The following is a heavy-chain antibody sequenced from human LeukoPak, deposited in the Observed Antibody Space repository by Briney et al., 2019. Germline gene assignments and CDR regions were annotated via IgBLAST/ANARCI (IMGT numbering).Heavy chain of an antibody. CDR1: GGSISSY. Sequence: SETLSLTCTVSGGSISSYWSWIRQPPGKGLEWIGYIYHSGSTYYNPSLKSRVTISVDRSKNQFSLKLSSVTAADTAVYYCARGSRDGYNDYWGQGTLVTVSS. V-gene: IGHV4-59*12. CDR3: ARGSRDGYNDY. J-gene: IGHJ4*02. CDR2: IYHSGST. D-gene: IGHD5-24*01.